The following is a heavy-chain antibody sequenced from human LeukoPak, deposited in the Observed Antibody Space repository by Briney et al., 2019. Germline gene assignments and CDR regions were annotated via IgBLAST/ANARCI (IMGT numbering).Heavy chain of an antibody. CDR1: GFTFSSYA. V-gene: IGHV3-23*01. Sequence: GGSLRLSCAASGFTFSSYAMSWVRQAPGKGLEWVSAISGSGGSTYYADSVKGRFTISRDNSKNTLYLQMNSLRAEDTAVYYCAKNPAPYYYGSGSAVVGAFDIWGQGTMVTVSS. CDR3: AKNPAPYYYGSGSAVVGAFDI. CDR2: ISGSGGST. J-gene: IGHJ3*02. D-gene: IGHD3-10*01.